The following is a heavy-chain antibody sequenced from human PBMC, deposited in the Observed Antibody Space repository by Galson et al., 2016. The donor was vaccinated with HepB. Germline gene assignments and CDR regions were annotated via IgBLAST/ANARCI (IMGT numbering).Heavy chain of an antibody. CDR1: GFTFSSHW. D-gene: IGHD1-20*01. CDR2: IKPDGSDK. Sequence: SLRLSCAASGFTFSSHWMSWVRQAPGKGLEWVANIKPDGSDKYYVDSVKGRFTISRDNGKSSLFLQMHSLRAEDTAVYYCARDQPLTGSDCWGQGTLVTVSS. J-gene: IGHJ4*02. CDR3: ARDQPLTGSDC. V-gene: IGHV3-7*01.